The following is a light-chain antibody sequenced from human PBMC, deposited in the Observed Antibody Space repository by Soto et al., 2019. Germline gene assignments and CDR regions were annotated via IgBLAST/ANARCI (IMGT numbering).Light chain of an antibody. CDR2: RNN. CDR1: SSNIGSNY. CDR3: AAWDDSLSGLV. Sequence: QSVLNQPPSASGTPGPRVTISCSGSSSNIGSNYVYWYQQLPGTAPKLLIYRNNQRPSGVPDRFSGSKSGTSASLAISGLRSEDEADYDCAAWDDSLSGLVFGGGTKLTVL. J-gene: IGLJ3*02. V-gene: IGLV1-47*01.